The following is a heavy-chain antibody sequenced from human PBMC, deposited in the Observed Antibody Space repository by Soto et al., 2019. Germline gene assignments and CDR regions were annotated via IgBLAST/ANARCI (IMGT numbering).Heavy chain of an antibody. Sequence: GGSLRLSCAASGFTFSSYSMNWVRQAPGKGLEWVSSISSSSSYIYYADSVKGRFTISRDNAKNSLYLQMNSLRAEDTAVYYCARVLRGGDCSDYWGQGTLVTVSS. CDR3: ARVLRGGDCSDY. CDR2: ISSSSSYI. D-gene: IGHD2-21*01. CDR1: GFTFSSYS. V-gene: IGHV3-21*01. J-gene: IGHJ4*02.